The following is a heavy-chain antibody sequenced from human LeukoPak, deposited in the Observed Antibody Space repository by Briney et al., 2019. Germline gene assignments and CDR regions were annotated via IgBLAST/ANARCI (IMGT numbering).Heavy chain of an antibody. Sequence: GGSLRLSCAASGFTFSSYAMSWVRQAPGKGLEWVSAIIGSGGSTYYADSVKGRFTISRDNSKNTLYLQMNSLRAEDTAVYYCAKGSLRSPYYYDSSGSPFDYWGQGTLVTVSS. CDR2: IIGSGGST. V-gene: IGHV3-23*01. D-gene: IGHD3-22*01. J-gene: IGHJ4*02. CDR3: AKGSLRSPYYYDSSGSPFDY. CDR1: GFTFSSYA.